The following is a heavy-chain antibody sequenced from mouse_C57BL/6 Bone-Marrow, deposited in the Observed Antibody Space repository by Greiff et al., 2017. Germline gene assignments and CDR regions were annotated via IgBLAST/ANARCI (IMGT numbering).Heavy chain of an antibody. D-gene: IGHD2-14*01. V-gene: IGHV1-7*01. CDR3: AAGRRYYVDY. Sequence: VQLQQSGAELAKPGASVQLSCKASGYTFTSYWMHWVNQRPGQGLEWIGYINPSSGYTKYNQKFKDKATLTAVKSSSTAYMQVSSLTYEDSAVYYCAAGRRYYVDYWGQGTTVTVSS. CDR1: GYTFTSYW. J-gene: IGHJ2*01. CDR2: INPSSGYT.